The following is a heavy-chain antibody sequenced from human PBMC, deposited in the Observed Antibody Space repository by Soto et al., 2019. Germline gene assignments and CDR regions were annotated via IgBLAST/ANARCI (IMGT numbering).Heavy chain of an antibody. D-gene: IGHD3-22*01. Sequence: GGSLRLSCAASGFTFSSYCMHWVRQAPGKGLEWVALISSDGGNKYYADSVKGRFTISRDNSKNTLFLQMDSLRAEDAAVYYCARDTYYYDTSGYYYANWGLGTQVTVSS. V-gene: IGHV3-30*03. CDR1: GFTFSSYC. CDR2: ISSDGGNK. J-gene: IGHJ4*02. CDR3: ARDTYYYDTSGYYYAN.